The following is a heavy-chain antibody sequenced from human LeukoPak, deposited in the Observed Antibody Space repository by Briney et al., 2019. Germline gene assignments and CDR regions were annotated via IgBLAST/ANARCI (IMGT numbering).Heavy chain of an antibody. D-gene: IGHD3-22*01. Sequence: GGFLRLSCAASGFTFSNAWMSWVRQAPGKGLEWVGRIKSKTDGGTTDYAAPVKGRFTISRDDSKNTLYLQMNSLKTEDTAVYYCTSSGYYYADAFDIWGQGTMVTVSS. CDR3: TSSGYYYADAFDI. V-gene: IGHV3-15*01. CDR1: GFTFSNAW. J-gene: IGHJ3*02. CDR2: IKSKTDGGTT.